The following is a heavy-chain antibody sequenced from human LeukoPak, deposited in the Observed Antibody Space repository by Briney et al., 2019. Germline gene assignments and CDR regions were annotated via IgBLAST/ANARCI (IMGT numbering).Heavy chain of an antibody. V-gene: IGHV7-4-1*02. CDR2: INTNTGNP. CDR3: ARGRLLWFGELLGHWFDP. Sequence: GASVKVSCKASGYTFTNYAINWVRQAPGQGLELMGWINTNTGNPTYAQGFTGRFVFSLDTSVSTAYLQISSLKAEDTAVYYCARGRLLWFGELLGHWFDPWGQGTLVTVSS. J-gene: IGHJ5*02. CDR1: GYTFTNYA. D-gene: IGHD3-10*01.